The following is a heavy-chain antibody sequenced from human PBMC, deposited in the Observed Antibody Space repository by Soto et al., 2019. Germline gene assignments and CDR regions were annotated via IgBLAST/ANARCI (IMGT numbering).Heavy chain of an antibody. CDR1: GGSFSGYY. J-gene: IGHJ6*02. CDR2: INHSGST. Sequence: QVQLQQWGAGLLKPSETLSLTCAVYGGSFSGYYWSWIRQPPGKGLEWIGEINHSGSTNYNPSLKRPATRSVDPSKNQFSLKWSSVTAADTAVYYCARGPTVRGVTTARKGMDVWGQGTTVTVSS. D-gene: IGHD3-10*01. CDR3: ARGPTVRGVTTARKGMDV. V-gene: IGHV4-34*01.